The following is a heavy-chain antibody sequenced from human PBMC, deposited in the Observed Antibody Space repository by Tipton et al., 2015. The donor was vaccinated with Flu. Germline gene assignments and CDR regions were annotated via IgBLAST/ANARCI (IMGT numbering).Heavy chain of an antibody. J-gene: IGHJ5*02. CDR1: GDTISTYY. CDR3: TGSSPGFDP. V-gene: IGHV4-59*08. D-gene: IGHD3-10*01. CDR2: IFYTGST. Sequence: TLSLTCTVSGDTISTYYWSWIRQPPGKGLEWLGYIFYTGSTKYNPLFKSRISISVDTSKNQLSLRLAPMTAADTAMYYCTGSSPGFDPWGQGTLVTDSS.